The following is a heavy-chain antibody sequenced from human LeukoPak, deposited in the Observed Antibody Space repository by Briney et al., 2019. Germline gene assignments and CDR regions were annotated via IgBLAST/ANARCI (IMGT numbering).Heavy chain of an antibody. V-gene: IGHV4-34*01. CDR1: GGSFSGYY. CDR2: VTHSGST. D-gene: IGHD7-27*01. Sequence: SETLSLTCAVYGGSFSGYYWSWIRQPPGKGLEWIGEVTHSGSTNYNPSLKSRVTISVDTSKNQFSLKLSSVTAADTAVYFCASRGTGDYDNWFDPWGQGTLVTVSS. J-gene: IGHJ5*02. CDR3: ASRGTGDYDNWFDP.